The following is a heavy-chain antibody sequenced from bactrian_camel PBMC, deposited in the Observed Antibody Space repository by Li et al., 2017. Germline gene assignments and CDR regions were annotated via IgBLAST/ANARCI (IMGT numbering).Heavy chain of an antibody. CDR2: IGEDGTT. V-gene: IGHV3S55*01. CDR1: APSYIRYC. Sequence: VQLVESGGGSVQAGGSLRVSCVASAPSYIRYCMAWFRQVPGKEREGVASIGEDGTTTYAEFVKGRFTISQENRNNTLYLQMSSLKPEDTAMYYCAAEWCEAPFGYWGQGTQVTVS. CDR3: AAEWCEAPFGY. J-gene: IGHJ6*01. D-gene: IGHD3*01.